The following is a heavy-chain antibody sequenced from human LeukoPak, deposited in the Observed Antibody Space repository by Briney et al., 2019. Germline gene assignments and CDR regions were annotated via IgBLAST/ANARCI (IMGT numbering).Heavy chain of an antibody. J-gene: IGHJ4*02. CDR1: GYTFTSYY. V-gene: IGHV1-46*01. Sequence: ASVKVSCKASGYTFTSYYMHWVRHAPGQGLEWMGIINPSGGSTSYAQKFQGRVTMTRDTSTSTVYMELSSLRSEDTAVYYCATPLGYCSSTSCPDYWGQGTLVTVSS. CDR3: ATPLGYCSSTSCPDY. D-gene: IGHD2-2*01. CDR2: INPSGGST.